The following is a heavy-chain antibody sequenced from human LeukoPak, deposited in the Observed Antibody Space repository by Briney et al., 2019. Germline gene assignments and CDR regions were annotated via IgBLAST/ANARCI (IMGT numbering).Heavy chain of an antibody. CDR1: GFTFTSYA. Sequence: GGSLRLSCAASGFTFTSYAMHWVRQAPGQRLEWMGWINAGNGNTKYSQKFQGRVTITRDTSASTAYMELSSLRSEDTAVYYCARDYPGDYGCFDYWGQGTLVTVSS. V-gene: IGHV1-3*01. CDR2: INAGNGNT. CDR3: ARDYPGDYGCFDY. D-gene: IGHD4-17*01. J-gene: IGHJ4*02.